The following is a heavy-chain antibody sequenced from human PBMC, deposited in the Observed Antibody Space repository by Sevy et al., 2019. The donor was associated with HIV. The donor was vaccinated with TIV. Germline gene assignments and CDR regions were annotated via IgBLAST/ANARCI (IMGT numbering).Heavy chain of an antibody. Sequence: GGSLRLSCTASGFTFSTYDIHWVRQAPGKGLEWVALISYDGIYRYYSDSVRGRFSMSRDNSKNRTFLQMTGLSVEDTAVYHCAKNRPPGGSYFSRHGMDVWGRGTTDTVSS. CDR2: ISYDGIYR. CDR3: AKNRPPGGSYFSRHGMDV. V-gene: IGHV3-30*18. J-gene: IGHJ6*02. D-gene: IGHD1-26*01. CDR1: GFTFSTYD.